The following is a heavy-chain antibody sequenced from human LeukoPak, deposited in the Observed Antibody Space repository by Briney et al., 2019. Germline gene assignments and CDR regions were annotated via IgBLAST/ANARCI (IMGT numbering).Heavy chain of an antibody. D-gene: IGHD3-3*01. V-gene: IGHV5-51*01. CDR2: IYPGDSNT. CDR1: RYIFTTYW. CDR3: ARQRYDDFWSAPSDVFDI. Sequence: GESLKISCKGSRYIFTTYWIGWVRQMPGKGLEWMGIIYPGDSNTRYSPSFQGQVTISVDKSISTAYLQWSSLKASDTAMYYCARQRYDDFWSAPSDVFDIWGQGTMVTVSS. J-gene: IGHJ3*02.